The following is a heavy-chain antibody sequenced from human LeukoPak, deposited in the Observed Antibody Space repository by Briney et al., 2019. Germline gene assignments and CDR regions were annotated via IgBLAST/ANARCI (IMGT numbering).Heavy chain of an antibody. CDR3: ARGRPSTNRNNINWFDP. CDR1: GYTFTGYY. V-gene: IGHV1-2*06. CDR2: INPNSGGT. Sequence: ASVKVSCKASGYTFTGYYMHWVRQAPGQGLEWMGRINPNSGGTNYAQKFQGRVTMTSDTSISTAYLELSRLRSDDTAVYYCARGRPSTNRNNINWFDPWGQGTLVTVSS. J-gene: IGHJ5*02. D-gene: IGHD2/OR15-2a*01.